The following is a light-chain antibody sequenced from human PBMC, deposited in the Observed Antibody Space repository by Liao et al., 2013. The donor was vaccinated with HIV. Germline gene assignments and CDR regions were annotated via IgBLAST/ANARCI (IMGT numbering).Light chain of an antibody. Sequence: SYELTQPPSVSVSPGQTASITCSGDKLGDKYACWYQQKPGQSPVLVIYQDNKRPSGIPERFSGSSSGTTVTLTISGAQVEDEADYYCYSAADNNPVFGGGTKLTVL. J-gene: IGLJ2*01. CDR2: QDN. CDR3: YSAADNNPV. CDR1: KLGDKY. V-gene: IGLV3-1*01.